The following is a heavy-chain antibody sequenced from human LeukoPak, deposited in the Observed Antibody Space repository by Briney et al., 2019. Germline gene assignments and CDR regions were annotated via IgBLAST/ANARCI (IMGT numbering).Heavy chain of an antibody. J-gene: IGHJ4*02. Sequence: SQTLSLTCAISGDSVSNNRASWGWISQSPSRGLEWLGRTYYRSQWFDDYRPSVRSRITINPDTSKNQFSLQMNSVTPEDTAVYYCVRIRGLGLFDYWGQGTLVTVSS. CDR2: TYYRSQWFD. CDR1: GDSVSNNRAS. D-gene: IGHD1-26*01. V-gene: IGHV6-1*01. CDR3: VRIRGLGLFDY.